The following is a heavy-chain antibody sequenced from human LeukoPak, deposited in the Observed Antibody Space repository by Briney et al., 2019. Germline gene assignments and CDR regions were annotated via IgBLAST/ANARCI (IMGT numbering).Heavy chain of an antibody. CDR3: ARGGVVVIAIRGMDY. D-gene: IGHD2-21*01. V-gene: IGHV3-48*04. Sequence: GGSLRLSCAASGFTFSSYSMNWVRQAPGKGLEWVSYISSSSSTIYYADSVKGRFTISRDNAKNSLYLQMNSLRAEDTAVYYCARGGVVVIAIRGMDYWGQGTLVTVSS. CDR1: GFTFSSYS. J-gene: IGHJ4*02. CDR2: ISSSSSTI.